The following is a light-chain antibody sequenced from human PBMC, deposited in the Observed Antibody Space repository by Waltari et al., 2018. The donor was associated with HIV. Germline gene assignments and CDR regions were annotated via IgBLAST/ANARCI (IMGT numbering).Light chain of an antibody. J-gene: IGLJ2*01. CDR2: ANI. V-gene: IGLV1-40*01. Sequence: QSVLTQPPSVSGAPGQRVTISCTGRSSNIGAGYEVHWYQQLPGTAPKLLIYANINRPSGVPDRFSGSKSGSSASLAITGLQAEDEAHYYCQSFDSSLTTSGVIFGGGTKLTVL. CDR1: SSNIGAGYE. CDR3: QSFDSSLTTSGVI.